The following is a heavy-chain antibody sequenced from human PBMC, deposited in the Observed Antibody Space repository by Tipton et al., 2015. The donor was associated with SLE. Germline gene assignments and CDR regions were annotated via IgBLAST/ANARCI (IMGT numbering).Heavy chain of an antibody. CDR1: GGSISSYY. Sequence: TLSLTCTVSGGSISSYYWSWIRQPPGKGLEWIGYIYYSGSTNYNPSLRSRVTLSIDTSKNQFSLKVTSATASDTAVYYCARGGGDSSSCQDFDHWGQGNSVTVSS. J-gene: IGHJ4*02. D-gene: IGHD6-13*01. CDR2: IYYSGST. V-gene: IGHV4-59*01. CDR3: ARGGGDSSSCQDFDH.